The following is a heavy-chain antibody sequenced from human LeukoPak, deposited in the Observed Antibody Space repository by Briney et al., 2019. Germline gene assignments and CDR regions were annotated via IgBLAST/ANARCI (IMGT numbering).Heavy chain of an antibody. CDR1: GGSMSSYY. Sequence: SETLSLTCTVSGGSMSSYYWNWIRQSPGKGLEWIGYIYYSGSTNYNPSLKSRVTISLDTSKNQFSPKLISVTAADTAVYYCARASSGSRLTDNWGQGTRVTVSS. V-gene: IGHV4-59*01. D-gene: IGHD1-26*01. CDR2: IYYSGST. CDR3: ARASSGSRLTDN. J-gene: IGHJ4*02.